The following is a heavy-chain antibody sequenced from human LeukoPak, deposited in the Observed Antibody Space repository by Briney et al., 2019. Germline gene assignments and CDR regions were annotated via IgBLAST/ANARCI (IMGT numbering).Heavy chain of an antibody. CDR3: ARDKIAVAGTGAFDI. CDR2: IKQDGSEK. J-gene: IGHJ3*02. Sequence: GGSLRLSCAASGFTFSSYWMTWVRQTPGKALESVANIKQDGSEKYYVVSVKGRFTISRDNDKNSLYLQMNSLRVEDTAVYYCARDKIAVAGTGAFDIWGQGTMVTVSS. D-gene: IGHD6-19*01. V-gene: IGHV3-7*01. CDR1: GFTFSSYW.